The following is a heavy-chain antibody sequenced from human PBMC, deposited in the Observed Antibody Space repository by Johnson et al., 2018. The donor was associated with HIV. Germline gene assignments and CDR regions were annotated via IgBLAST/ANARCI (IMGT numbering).Heavy chain of an antibody. CDR1: GFTVSRNY. Sequence: VQLVESGGGVVQPGRSLRLSCAASGFTVSRNYMNWVRQAPGKGLEWVSVIYSGGSTYYADSVKGRFTISRDNSKNTLYLQMNSLRAEDTAVYYCAKETPSSGGTFDIWGQGTMVTVSS. CDR2: IYSGGST. CDR3: AKETPSSGGTFDI. D-gene: IGHD6-25*01. J-gene: IGHJ3*02. V-gene: IGHV3-66*02.